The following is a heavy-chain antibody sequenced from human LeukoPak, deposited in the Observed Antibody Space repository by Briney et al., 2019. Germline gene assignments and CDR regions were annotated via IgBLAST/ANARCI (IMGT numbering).Heavy chain of an antibody. D-gene: IGHD2-2*02. Sequence: GASVKVSCKASGGTFSSYAISWVRQAPGQGLEWMGRIIPILGIANYAQKLQGRVTMTTDTSTSTAYMELRSLRSDDTAVYYCARDPGNDAEYCSSTSCYIFQRAPQNYGMDVWGQGTTVTVSS. CDR1: GGTFSSYA. J-gene: IGHJ6*02. CDR3: ARDPGNDAEYCSSTSCYIFQRAPQNYGMDV. V-gene: IGHV1-69*04. CDR2: IIPILGIA.